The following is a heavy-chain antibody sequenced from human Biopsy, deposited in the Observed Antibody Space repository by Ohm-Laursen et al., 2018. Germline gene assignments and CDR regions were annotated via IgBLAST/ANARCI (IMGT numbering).Heavy chain of an antibody. Sequence: GSLRLSCAASGFTFSDYYMNWIRRAPGKGLEWIAYISNSGTTIYYSDSVKGRFTISRDNAYNSVYLQMNSLRAEDTAIYYCARVAGAPWEDFDHSGHGTLVTVSS. V-gene: IGHV3-11*01. CDR2: ISNSGTTI. CDR1: GFTFSDYY. CDR3: ARVAGAPWEDFDH. J-gene: IGHJ4*01. D-gene: IGHD1-26*01.